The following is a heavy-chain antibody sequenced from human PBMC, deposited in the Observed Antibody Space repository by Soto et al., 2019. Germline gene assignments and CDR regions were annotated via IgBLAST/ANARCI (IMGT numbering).Heavy chain of an antibody. V-gene: IGHV4-61*01. CDR2: IYYSGST. J-gene: IGHJ3*02. CDR1: GGSVSSGSYY. Sequence: SETLSLTCTVSGGSVSSGSYYWSWIRQPPGKGLEWIGYIYYSGSTNYNPSLKIRVTISVDTSKNQFSLKLSSVTAADTAVYYCARELVGSSWYFAFDIWGQGTMVTVSS. CDR3: ARELVGSSWYFAFDI. D-gene: IGHD6-13*01.